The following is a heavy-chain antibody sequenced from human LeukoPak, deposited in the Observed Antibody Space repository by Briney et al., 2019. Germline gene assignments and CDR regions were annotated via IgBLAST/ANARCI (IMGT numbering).Heavy chain of an antibody. CDR2: ISSSSSYI. CDR1: GFTFSGYS. D-gene: IGHD6-13*01. Sequence: PGGSLRLSCAASGFTFSGYSMNWVRQAPGKGLEWVSSISSSSSYIYYADSVKGRFTISRDNAKNSLYLQMNSLRAEDTAVYYCAGDDISSWYEGNWFDPWGQGTLVTVSS. V-gene: IGHV3-21*01. CDR3: AGDDISSWYEGNWFDP. J-gene: IGHJ5*02.